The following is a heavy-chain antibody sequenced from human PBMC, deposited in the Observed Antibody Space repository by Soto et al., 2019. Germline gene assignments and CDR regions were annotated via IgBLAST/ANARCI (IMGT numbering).Heavy chain of an antibody. CDR2: MNCNSGKT. CDR1: ACTFTSYD. V-gene: IGHV1-8*01. D-gene: IGHD2-2*01. Sequence: ASVLVFCWASACTFTSYDIIWVRHDTGQGLDWRGWMNCNSGKTDYGQKFQCGVTMTRNISISRAYMELTILRSKNTAVYYCARVYYCSRNNCPLIDAFDIWGQGTMVTVSS. CDR3: ARVYYCSRNNCPLIDAFDI. J-gene: IGHJ3*02.